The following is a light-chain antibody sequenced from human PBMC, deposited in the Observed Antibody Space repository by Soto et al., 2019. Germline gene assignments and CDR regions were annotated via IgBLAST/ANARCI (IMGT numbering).Light chain of an antibody. J-gene: IGKJ1*01. V-gene: IGKV3-20*01. CDR3: QQYYSSPRT. CDR2: GAS. CDR1: QSVVGNS. Sequence: EIVLTQSPGILSLSPGERATLSCRASQSVVGNSLTWYQQKPGQAPRVLFYGASNRATGIPDRFSASGSETDFTLTINRLEPEDFAVYYCQQYYSSPRTFGQGTKVEIE.